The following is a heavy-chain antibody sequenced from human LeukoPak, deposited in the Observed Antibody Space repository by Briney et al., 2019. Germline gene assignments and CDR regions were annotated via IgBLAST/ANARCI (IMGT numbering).Heavy chain of an antibody. CDR1: GLTFNNAW. CDR2: INSDGSSA. CDR3: AIGVVITTAFDN. V-gene: IGHV3-74*01. Sequence: PGGSLRLSCAASGLTFNNAWMNWVRQAPGKGLVWVSGINSDGSSATYADSVKGRFTISRDNAKNTLYLEMNSLRAEDMAVYYCAIGVVITTAFDNWGQGTLVTVSS. J-gene: IGHJ4*02. D-gene: IGHD3-22*01.